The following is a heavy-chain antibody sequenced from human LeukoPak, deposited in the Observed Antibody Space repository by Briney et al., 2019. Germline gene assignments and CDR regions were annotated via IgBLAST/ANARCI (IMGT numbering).Heavy chain of an antibody. CDR1: GFSFSSYS. V-gene: IGHV3-48*01. J-gene: IGHJ4*02. D-gene: IGHD6-19*01. Sequence: GGSLRLSCAASGFSFSSYSMNWVRQAPGKGLEWVSYISSSTTTIYYADSVKGRFTISRDNAKNSLYLQMNSLRAEDTAVYYCAKFISSGWYSHFDYWGQGTLVTVSS. CDR3: AKFISSGWYSHFDY. CDR2: ISSSTTTI.